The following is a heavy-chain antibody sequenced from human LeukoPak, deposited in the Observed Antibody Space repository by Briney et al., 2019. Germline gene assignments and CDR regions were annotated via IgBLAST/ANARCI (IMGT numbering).Heavy chain of an antibody. CDR2: ISGSGGST. D-gene: IGHD1-26*01. CDR1: GFTFSSYG. CDR3: AKDQWEPHPSHPFVY. J-gene: IGHJ4*02. V-gene: IGHV3-23*01. Sequence: GGTLRLPCAASGFTFSSYGMSWVRQAPGKGLEWVSAISGSGGSTYYADSVKGRFTISRDNSKNTPYLQMNSLRAEDTAVYYCAKDQWEPHPSHPFVYWGQGTLVTVSS.